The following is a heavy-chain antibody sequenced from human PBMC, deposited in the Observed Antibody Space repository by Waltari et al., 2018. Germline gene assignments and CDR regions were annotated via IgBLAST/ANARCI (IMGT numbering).Heavy chain of an antibody. CDR3: ARERSRSGWFDP. D-gene: IGHD6-6*01. CDR2: IYYSGST. CDR1: GGSISSPS. V-gene: IGHV4-59*11. Sequence: QVQLQASGPGLVKPSETLSLTCTVSGGSISSPSWRWIRQPPGKGLEWIGYIYYSGSTNYNPALKSRVTRSVDTSKNQFSLKLSSVTAADTAVYYCARERSRSGWFDPWGQGTLVTVSS. J-gene: IGHJ5*02.